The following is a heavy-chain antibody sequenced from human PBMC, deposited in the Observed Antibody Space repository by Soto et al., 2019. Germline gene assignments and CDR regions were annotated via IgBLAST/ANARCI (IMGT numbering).Heavy chain of an antibody. CDR3: ASCDSSSWYYFDY. V-gene: IGHV3-48*01. CDR2: ISSSSSTI. CDR1: GFTFGSYS. J-gene: IGHJ4*02. Sequence: GGSLRLSCAASGFTFGSYSMNWVRQAPGKGLEWVSYISSSSSTIYYADSVKGRFTISRDNSKNTLYLQMNSLRAEDTAVYYCASCDSSSWYYFDYWGQGTLVTVSS. D-gene: IGHD6-13*01.